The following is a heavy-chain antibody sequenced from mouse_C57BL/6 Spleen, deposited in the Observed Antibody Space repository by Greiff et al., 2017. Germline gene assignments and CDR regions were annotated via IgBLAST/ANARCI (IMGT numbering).Heavy chain of an antibody. CDR1: GYTFTSYW. V-gene: IGHV1-72*01. CDR3: AISVLYDGYYGDYAMDY. J-gene: IGHJ4*01. D-gene: IGHD2-3*01. Sequence: QVQLQQPGAELVKPGASVKLSCKASGYTFTSYWMHWVKQRPGRGLEWIGRIDPNSGGTKYNEKFKSKATLTVDKPSSTAYMQLSSLTSEDSAVYYCAISVLYDGYYGDYAMDYWGQGTSVTVSS. CDR2: IDPNSGGT.